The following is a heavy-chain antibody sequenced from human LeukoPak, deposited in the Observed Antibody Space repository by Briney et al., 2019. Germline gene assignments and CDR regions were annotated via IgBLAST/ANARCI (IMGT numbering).Heavy chain of an antibody. V-gene: IGHV5-51*01. D-gene: IGHD4-11*01. CDR2: IYPGDSDT. J-gene: IGHJ4*01. CDR3: ARQTDYRFDY. CDR1: GYSFTSYW. Sequence: PWGSLRLSCKGFGYSFTSYWIGWVRQVPGKGLEWMGIIYPGDSDTRYSPSFQGQVTISADKSIGTAYLQWSSLKASDTAMYYCARQTDYRFDYWGQGTLVIVSS.